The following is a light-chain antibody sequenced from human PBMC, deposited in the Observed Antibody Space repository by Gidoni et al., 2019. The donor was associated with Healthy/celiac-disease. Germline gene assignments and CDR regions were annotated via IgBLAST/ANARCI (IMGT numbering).Light chain of an antibody. CDR3: SSYAGSNNGV. Sequence: QSALTQPPPASGSPGQSVTISCTGTSSDVGGYNYVSWYQQPPGKAPKLMIYEVSKRPSGVPDRFSGSKSGNTASLTVSGLQAEDEADYYCSSYAGSNNGVFGGGTKLTVL. CDR1: SSDVGGYNY. CDR2: EVS. V-gene: IGLV2-8*01. J-gene: IGLJ3*02.